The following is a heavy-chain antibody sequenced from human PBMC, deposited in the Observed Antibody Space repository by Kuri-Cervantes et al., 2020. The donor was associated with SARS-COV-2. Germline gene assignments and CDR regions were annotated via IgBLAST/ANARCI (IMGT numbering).Heavy chain of an antibody. V-gene: IGHV4-34*01. CDR2: INDSGAT. D-gene: IGHD2-2*01. Sequence: SETLSLTCAVYGGSFSGYQWSWIRQTPGMGLEWIGQINDSGATKYNPSLKSRVTISVDTSKNQFSLKLSSVTAADTAVYYCARGLEGYCSSTSCLRRGGNYYYYMDVWGKGTTVTVSS. CDR3: ARGLEGYCSSTSCLRRGGNYYYYMDV. CDR1: GGSFSGYQ. J-gene: IGHJ6*03.